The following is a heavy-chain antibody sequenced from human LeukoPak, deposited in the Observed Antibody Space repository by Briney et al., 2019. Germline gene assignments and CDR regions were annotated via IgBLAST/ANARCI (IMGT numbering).Heavy chain of an antibody. Sequence: GGSLRLSCAASGFTFSSYSMNWVRQAPGRGLEWVSSISGSSYYIYYADSVKGRFTISRDNAKNSLYLQMNSLRAEDTAVYYCATVDTAMGGAFDIWGQGAMVTVSS. V-gene: IGHV3-21*01. J-gene: IGHJ3*02. D-gene: IGHD5-18*01. CDR3: ATVDTAMGGAFDI. CDR2: ISGSSYYI. CDR1: GFTFSSYS.